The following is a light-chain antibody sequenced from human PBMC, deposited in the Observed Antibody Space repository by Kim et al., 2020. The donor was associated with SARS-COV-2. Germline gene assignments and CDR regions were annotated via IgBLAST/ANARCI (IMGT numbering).Light chain of an antibody. V-gene: IGLV2-14*03. J-gene: IGLJ2*01. CDR2: DVS. CDR3: SSYTSSSSVV. Sequence: GQSITISCTGTSSDVGGYNYVSWYQQHPGKAPKLMIYDVSNRPSGVSNRFSGSESGNTASLTISGLQAEDEADYYCSSYTSSSSVVFGGGTKLTVL. CDR1: SSDVGGYNY.